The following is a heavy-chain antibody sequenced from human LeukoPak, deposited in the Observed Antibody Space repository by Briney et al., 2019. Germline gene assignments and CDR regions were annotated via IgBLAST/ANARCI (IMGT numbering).Heavy chain of an antibody. J-gene: IGHJ4*02. V-gene: IGHV3-30*04. D-gene: IGHD4-17*01. CDR2: ISYDGNNK. CDR1: GFTFSSYA. CDR3: ATAMTTVTDF. Sequence: PGGSLRLSCAASGFTFSSYAMHWVRQAPGKGLEWVTVISYDGNNKYYADSVKGRFTISRDNSKNTLYLQMNSLRAEDTAVYYCATAMTTVTDFWGQGTLVTVSS.